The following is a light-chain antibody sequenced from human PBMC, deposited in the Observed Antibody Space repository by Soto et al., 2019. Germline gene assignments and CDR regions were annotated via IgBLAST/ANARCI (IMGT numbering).Light chain of an antibody. V-gene: IGKV1-5*03. CDR3: QHYNSYPLT. CDR2: KAS. CDR1: ETISYW. J-gene: IGKJ4*01. Sequence: DIRMTQSPSTLSASVGDRVTITCRASETISYWLAWLQLKPGKAPKVLIYKASTLGSGVPSRFSGSGSGTEFTLTITSLQPDDFATYYCQHYNSYPLTFGGGPRWRS.